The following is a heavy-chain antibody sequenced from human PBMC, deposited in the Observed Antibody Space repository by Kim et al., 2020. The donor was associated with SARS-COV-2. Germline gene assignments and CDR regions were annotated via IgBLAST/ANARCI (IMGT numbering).Heavy chain of an antibody. D-gene: IGHD6-19*01. V-gene: IGHV1-2*05. CDR2: VNTNSGGR. CDR1: GHTFTGSY. Sequence: ASVKVSCKASGHTFTGSYIHWMRQVPGQGLEWMGRVNTNSGGRNYPQKFQGRVTMTRDTSTRTAYMELSRLTSDDAGVYYFARSDITLAGRWFLDVWGRGTLVTVSS. CDR3: ARSDITLAGRWFLDV. J-gene: IGHJ2*01.